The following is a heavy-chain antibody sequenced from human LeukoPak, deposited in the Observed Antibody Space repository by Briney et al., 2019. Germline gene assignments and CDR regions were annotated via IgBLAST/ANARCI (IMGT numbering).Heavy chain of an antibody. J-gene: IGHJ4*02. CDR2: IYYSGST. V-gene: IGHV4-30-4*08. CDR3: ARGVTMVRGHRGFDY. CDR1: GGSISSGDYY. Sequence: SQTLSLTCTVSGGSISSGDYYWSWIRQPPGKGLEWIGYIYYSGSTYYNPSLKSQVTISVDTSKNQFSLKLSSVTAADTAVYYCARGVTMVRGHRGFDYWGQGTLVTVSS. D-gene: IGHD3-10*01.